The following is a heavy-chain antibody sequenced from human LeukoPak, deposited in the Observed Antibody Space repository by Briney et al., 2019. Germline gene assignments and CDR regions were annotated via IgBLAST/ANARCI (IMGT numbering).Heavy chain of an antibody. CDR3: ARDRRDYYYGMDV. Sequence: SETLSLTCTVSGGSISSYYWSWIRQPPGKGLEWIGYIYYSGSTNYNPSLKSRVTISVDTSKNQFSLKLSSVTAADTAVYYCARDRRDYYYGMDVWGQGTTVTVSS. J-gene: IGHJ6*02. CDR1: GGSISSYY. CDR2: IYYSGST. V-gene: IGHV4-59*01.